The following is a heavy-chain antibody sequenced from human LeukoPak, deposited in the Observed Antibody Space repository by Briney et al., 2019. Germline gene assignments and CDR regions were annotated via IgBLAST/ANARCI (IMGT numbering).Heavy chain of an antibody. V-gene: IGHV4-34*01. CDR2: INHSGYT. D-gene: IGHD3-16*01. J-gene: IGHJ4*02. CDR1: GESFSGYY. CDR3: ARGGEYFDY. Sequence: SETLSLTCAVYGESFSGYYWSWIRQPPGKGLEWIGEINHSGYTNYNPSLKSRVTISVDTSKNQFSLKLSSVTAADTAVYYCARGGEYFDYWGQGTLVTVSS.